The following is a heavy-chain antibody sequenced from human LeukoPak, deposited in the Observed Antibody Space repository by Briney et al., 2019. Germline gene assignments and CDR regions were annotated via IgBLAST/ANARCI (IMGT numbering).Heavy chain of an antibody. CDR2: TYYRSRWSN. D-gene: IGHD2-2*01. CDR1: GDSVFSIYAA. CDR3: ARFCGSTSWHSGYYYGIDV. Sequence: SQTLSLTCAISGDSVFSIYAAWNWIRQSPSRGLEWLGRTYYRSRWSNDYAVSVKSRITINPDTSKNQFSLDLSSVTAADTAVYYCARFCGSTSWHSGYYYGIDVWGQGTTVTVSS. J-gene: IGHJ6*02. V-gene: IGHV6-1*01.